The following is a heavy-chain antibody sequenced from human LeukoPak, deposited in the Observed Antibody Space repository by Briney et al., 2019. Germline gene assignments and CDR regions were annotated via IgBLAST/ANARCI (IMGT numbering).Heavy chain of an antibody. J-gene: IGHJ4*02. CDR1: GFTFSSYG. CDR3: AKDTQTYYYDSSGYYWGDFDY. Sequence: GGSLRLSCAASGFTFSSYGMHWVRQAPGKGLDWVAFIRYDGSNKYYADSVKGRFTISRDNSKNTLYLQMNSLRAEDTAVYYCAKDTQTYYYDSSGYYWGDFDYWGQGTLVTVSS. V-gene: IGHV3-30*02. CDR2: IRYDGSNK. D-gene: IGHD3-22*01.